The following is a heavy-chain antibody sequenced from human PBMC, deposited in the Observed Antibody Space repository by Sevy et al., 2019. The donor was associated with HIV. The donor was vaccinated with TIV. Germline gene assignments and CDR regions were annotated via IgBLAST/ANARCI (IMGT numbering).Heavy chain of an antibody. D-gene: IGHD1-26*01. CDR1: GYSFTTYW. CDR3: ARARGIPHYYYGMDV. CDR2: IFPGDSDT. V-gene: IGHV5-51*01. Sequence: GESLKISCKGSGYSFTTYWIGWVRQKPGKGLEWMGIIFPGDSDTRYSPSCQGQVTISADNSISTAYLQWGSLKASDTAIYYCARARGIPHYYYGMDVRGQGTTVTVSS. J-gene: IGHJ6*02.